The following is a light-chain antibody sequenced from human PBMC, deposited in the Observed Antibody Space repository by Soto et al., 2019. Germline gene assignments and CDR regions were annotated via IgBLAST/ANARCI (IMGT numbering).Light chain of an antibody. CDR3: SSYTSSSPVV. CDR1: SSDVGGYNF. CDR2: DVS. J-gene: IGLJ2*01. Sequence: QSVLTQPASVSGSPGQSITISCTGISSDVGGYNFVSWYQQHPGKAPKLMIYDVSRWPSGVSNRFSGSKSGNTASLTISGLQADDEADYYCSSYTSSSPVVFGGGTKLTVL. V-gene: IGLV2-14*01.